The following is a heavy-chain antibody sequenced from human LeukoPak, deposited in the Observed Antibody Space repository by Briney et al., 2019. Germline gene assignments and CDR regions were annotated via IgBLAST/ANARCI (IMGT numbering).Heavy chain of an antibody. D-gene: IGHD4-17*01. J-gene: IGHJ5*02. CDR3: AAHGYGDYWFDP. CDR2: INPNSGGT. Sequence: ASVKVSCKASGYTLTGYFLHWVRQAPGQGLEWMGWINPNSGGTNYAQKFQGRVTMTRDTSISTAYMELSRLRSDDTAVYYCAAHGYGDYWFDPWGQGALVTVSS. V-gene: IGHV1-2*02. CDR1: GYTLTGYF.